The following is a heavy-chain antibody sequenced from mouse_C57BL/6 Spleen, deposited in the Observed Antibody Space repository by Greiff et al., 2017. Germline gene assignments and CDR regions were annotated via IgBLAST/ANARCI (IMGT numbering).Heavy chain of an antibody. CDR1: GYTFTSYW. J-gene: IGHJ1*03. CDR2: IHPNSGST. D-gene: IGHD1-1*01. V-gene: IGHV1-64*01. CDR3: ARSNYYGSNFDV. Sequence: VQLQQPGAELVKPGASVKLSCKASGYTFTSYWMHWVKQRPGQGLEWIGMIHPNSGSTNYNEKFKSKATLTVDKSSSTAYMQLSSLTSEDSAVYYCARSNYYGSNFDVWGTGTTVTVSS.